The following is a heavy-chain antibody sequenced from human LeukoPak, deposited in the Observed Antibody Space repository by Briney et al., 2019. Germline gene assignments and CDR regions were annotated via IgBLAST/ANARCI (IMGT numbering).Heavy chain of an antibody. D-gene: IGHD4-23*01. CDR1: GGSISSSSYY. CDR3: ARDLHGGKRQY. Sequence: SETLSLTCTVSGGSISSSSYYWGWIRQPPGKGLEWIGSIYSGGSSYYNPSLKSRVSISVDTSNNQFSLKVNSVTAADTAVYYCARDLHGGKRQYWGQGTLVTVSS. V-gene: IGHV4-39*07. CDR2: IYSGGSS. J-gene: IGHJ4*02.